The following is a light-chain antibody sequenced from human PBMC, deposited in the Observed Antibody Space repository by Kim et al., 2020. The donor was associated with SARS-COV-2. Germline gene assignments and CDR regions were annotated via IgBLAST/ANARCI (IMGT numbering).Light chain of an antibody. CDR3: QQYNNWPLT. J-gene: IGKJ4*01. CDR2: GAT. CDR1: QSVSVN. Sequence: VAPGERATLSCRASQSVSVNLAWYHQKPGQAPRLLIYGATTRATGIPARFSGSRSGTEFTLTISSLQSEDSAVYYCQQYNNWPLTFGGGTKVDIK. V-gene: IGKV3-15*01.